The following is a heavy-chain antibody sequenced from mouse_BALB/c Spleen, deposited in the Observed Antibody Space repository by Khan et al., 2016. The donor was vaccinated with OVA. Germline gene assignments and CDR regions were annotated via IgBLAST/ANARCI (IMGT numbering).Heavy chain of an antibody. CDR3: ANHGSSSAWFAY. CDR1: GYTFTSYW. CDR2: LHPSTGYS. D-gene: IGHD1-1*01. V-gene: IGHV1-7*01. J-gene: IGHJ3*01. Sequence: HVQLKPSGAELAKPGASVKMSCKASGYTFTSYWMHWVKQRPGQVLEWIGYLHPSTGYSEYNQKFKDKATLTADKSSSTAYMQLSSLTSDDSAVYYCANHGSSSAWFAYWGQGTLVTVSA.